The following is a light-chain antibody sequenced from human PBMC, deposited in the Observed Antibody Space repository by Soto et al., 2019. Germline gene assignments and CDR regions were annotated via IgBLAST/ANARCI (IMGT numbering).Light chain of an antibody. CDR3: AAWDDSLNGHVA. CDR2: SNN. CDR1: SSNIGTHT. V-gene: IGLV1-44*01. J-gene: IGLJ2*01. Sequence: QSVLTQSPSASGTPGQRVTISCSGSSSNIGTHTVNWYQQLPGTAPKLLIYSNNLRPSGVPDRFSGSKSGTSASLAISGLQSEDEADYHCAAWDDSLNGHVAFGGGTKLTVL.